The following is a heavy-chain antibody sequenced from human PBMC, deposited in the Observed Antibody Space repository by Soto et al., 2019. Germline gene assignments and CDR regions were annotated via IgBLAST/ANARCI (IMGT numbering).Heavy chain of an antibody. CDR1: GYSISSSNW. CDR3: ARTNGGLDAFYI. CDR2: IYYSGST. J-gene: IGHJ3*02. V-gene: IGHV4-28*01. Sequence: QVQLQESGPGLVKPSDTLSHTCAVSGYSISSSNWWGWVRQPPGKRLELIGYIYYSGSTYYNPSLESRVTMSVDTSKNQFCLKLCSVTAVDPAVYYCARTNGGLDAFYIWGQWTMVTFSS. D-gene: IGHD4-17*01.